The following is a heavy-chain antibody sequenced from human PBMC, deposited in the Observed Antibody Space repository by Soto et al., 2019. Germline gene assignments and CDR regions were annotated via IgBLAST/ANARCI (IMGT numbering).Heavy chain of an antibody. D-gene: IGHD3-3*01. CDR1: GFTFSSYE. J-gene: IGHJ3*02. Sequence: GGSLRLSCAASGFTFSSYEMNWVRQAPGKGLEWVSYISSSGSTIYYADSVKGRFTISRDNAKNSLYLQMNSLRAEDTAVYYCARPNYDFWSGYHDAFDIWGQGTMVTVSS. V-gene: IGHV3-48*03. CDR3: ARPNYDFWSGYHDAFDI. CDR2: ISSSGSTI.